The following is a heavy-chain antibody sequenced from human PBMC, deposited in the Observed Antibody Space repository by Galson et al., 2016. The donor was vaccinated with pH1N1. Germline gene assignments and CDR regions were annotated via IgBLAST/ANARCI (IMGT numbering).Heavy chain of an antibody. V-gene: IGHV1-46*01. J-gene: IGHJ3*02. Sequence: SVKVSCKASGYTFTSDFMHWVRQAPGQGLEWMGMLNPTGGSRIYAQKFQGRVTMTRDTSTSTVYMELSSLRSEDTAVYYCARAGESSGYYLCSDAFDIWGQGTMGTVSS. CDR3: ARAGESSGYYLCSDAFDI. CDR1: GYTFTSDF. CDR2: LNPTGGSR. D-gene: IGHD3-22*01.